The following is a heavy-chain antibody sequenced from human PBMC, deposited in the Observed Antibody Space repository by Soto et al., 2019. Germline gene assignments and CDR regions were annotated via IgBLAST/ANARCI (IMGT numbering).Heavy chain of an antibody. CDR3: ARAPTPKAVQFGALRRERWFDP. CDR1: GYTFTSYD. J-gene: IGHJ5*02. Sequence: ASVKVSCKASGYTFTSYDINWVRQATGQGXEWMGWMNPNSGITDFAQKFQGRITMTGSTSISTAYMELSSLRSEDTAVYYCARAPTPKAVQFGALRRERWFDPWGQGTLVTVS. CDR2: MNPNSGIT. D-gene: IGHD3-16*01. V-gene: IGHV1-8*01.